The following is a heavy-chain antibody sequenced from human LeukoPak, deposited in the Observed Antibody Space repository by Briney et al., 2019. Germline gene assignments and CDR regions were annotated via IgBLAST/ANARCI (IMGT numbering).Heavy chain of an antibody. CDR1: GYSISSGYY. D-gene: IGHD2-2*01. J-gene: IGHJ4*02. CDR2: IYPTGST. CDR3: ARYCSSTSCPIGIFDY. V-gene: IGHV4-38-2*02. Sequence: SETLSLTCTVSGYSISSGYYWAWIRQSPGKGLEWIGSIYPTGSTYYTPSLKSRVTISVDTPKNQFSLKLSSVTAADTAVYYCARYCSSTSCPIGIFDYWGQGTLVTVSS.